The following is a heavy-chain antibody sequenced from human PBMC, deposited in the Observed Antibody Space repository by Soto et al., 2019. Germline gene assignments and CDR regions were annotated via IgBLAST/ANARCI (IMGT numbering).Heavy chain of an antibody. CDR1: GYTFTSYG. Sequence: ASVKVSCKASGYTFTSYGISWVRQAPGQGLEWMGWISAYNGNTNYAQKLQGRVTMTTDTSTSTAYMELRSLRSDDTAVYYCARDRDYSGSYPIDYWGQGTLVTVSS. CDR2: ISAYNGNT. J-gene: IGHJ4*02. V-gene: IGHV1-18*01. CDR3: ARDRDYSGSYPIDY. D-gene: IGHD1-26*01.